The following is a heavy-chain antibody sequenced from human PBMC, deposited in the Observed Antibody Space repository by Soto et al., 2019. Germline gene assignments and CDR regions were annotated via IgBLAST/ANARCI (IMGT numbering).Heavy chain of an antibody. CDR1: GYTFTSYG. Sequence: ASVKVSCKASGYTFTSYGISWVRQAPGQGLEWMGWISAYNGNTNYAQKLQGRVTMTTDTSTSTAYMELRSLRSDDTAVYYCARDRDYSGSYPIDYWGQGTLVTVSS. CDR2: ISAYNGNT. J-gene: IGHJ4*02. V-gene: IGHV1-18*01. CDR3: ARDRDYSGSYPIDY. D-gene: IGHD1-26*01.